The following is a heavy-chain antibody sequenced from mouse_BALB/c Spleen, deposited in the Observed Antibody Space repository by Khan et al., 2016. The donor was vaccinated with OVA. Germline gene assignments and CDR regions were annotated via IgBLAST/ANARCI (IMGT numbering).Heavy chain of an antibody. CDR3: ARGGYGGFAY. CDR1: GYTFTSYD. D-gene: IGHD2-14*01. V-gene: IGHV1-85*01. J-gene: IGHJ3*01. Sequence: QVQLQQPGAELVKPEASVKLSCRASGYTFTSYDINWVRQRPEQGLEWIGWIFPGDDSTKYNENFKGKATLTTDKSSSTAYMQLSRLTSEDSAVYFCARGGYGGFAYWRQGTLVTVSA. CDR2: IFPGDDST.